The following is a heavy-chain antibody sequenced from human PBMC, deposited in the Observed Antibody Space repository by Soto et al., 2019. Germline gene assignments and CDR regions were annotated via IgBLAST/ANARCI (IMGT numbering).Heavy chain of an antibody. D-gene: IGHD6-19*01. CDR1: GGSINTVSYY. V-gene: IGHV4-31*03. CDR2: IYYSGSP. CDR3: ARDGRLASLGDY. J-gene: IGHJ4*02. Sequence: QVQLQESGPGLVKPSQTLSLTCTVSGGSINTVSYYWSWIRQHPGKGLEWIGYIYYSGSPYYNPSLKSRVTISVDTSKNQFSLKLKSVTAADTAVYYCARDGRLASLGDYWGQGTLVTVSS.